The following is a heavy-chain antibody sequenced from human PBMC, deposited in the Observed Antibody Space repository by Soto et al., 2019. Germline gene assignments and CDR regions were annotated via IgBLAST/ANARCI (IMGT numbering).Heavy chain of an antibody. Sequence: QVQLVESGGGVVQPGRSLRLSCAASGFTFSSYAMHWVRQAPGKGLEWVAVISYDGSNKYYADSVKGRFTISRDNSKNTLYLQMNSLRAEDTAVYYCARDRGLMINYYYYGMDVWGQGTTVTVSS. V-gene: IGHV3-30-3*01. D-gene: IGHD3-16*01. CDR3: ARDRGLMINYYYYGMDV. J-gene: IGHJ6*02. CDR2: ISYDGSNK. CDR1: GFTFSSYA.